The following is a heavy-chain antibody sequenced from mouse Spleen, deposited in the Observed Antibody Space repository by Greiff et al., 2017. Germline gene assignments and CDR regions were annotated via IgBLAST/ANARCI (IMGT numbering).Heavy chain of an antibody. Sequence: EVQLQQSGPELVKPGASVKIPCKASGYTFTDYNMDWVKQSHGKSLEWIGDINPNNGGTIYNQKFKGKATLTVDKSSSTAYMELRSLTSEDTAVYYCARGEGAYGFPWFAYWGQGTLVTVSA. D-gene: IGHD2-2*01. CDR2: INPNNGGT. CDR3: ARGEGAYGFPWFAY. V-gene: IGHV1-18*01. J-gene: IGHJ3*01. CDR1: GYTFTDYN.